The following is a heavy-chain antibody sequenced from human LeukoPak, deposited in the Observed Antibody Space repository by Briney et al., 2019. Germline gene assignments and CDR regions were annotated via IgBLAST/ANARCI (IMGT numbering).Heavy chain of an antibody. V-gene: IGHV4-34*01. D-gene: IGHD6-13*01. CDR2: INHSGST. J-gene: IGHJ4*02. CDR1: GGSFSGYY. CDR3: ARGNSSSWSLDY. Sequence: SETLSLTCAVYGGSFSGYYSSWIRQPPGKGLEWIGEINHSGSTNYNPSLKSRVTISVDTSKNQFSLKLSSVTAADTAVYYCARGNSSSWSLDYWGQGTLVTVSS.